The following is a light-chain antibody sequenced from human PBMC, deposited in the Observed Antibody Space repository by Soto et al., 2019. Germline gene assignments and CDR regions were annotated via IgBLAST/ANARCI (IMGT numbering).Light chain of an antibody. CDR3: QQYDNLPSIT. CDR1: QDISNY. Sequence: DIQMTQSPSSLYPSVGYRVTITCQSSQDISNYLNWYQQKPGKAPKLLIYDASNLETGVPSRFSGSGSGTDFTFTISSLQPEDIATYYCQQYDNLPSITFGQGTRLEIK. J-gene: IGKJ5*01. CDR2: DAS. V-gene: IGKV1-33*01.